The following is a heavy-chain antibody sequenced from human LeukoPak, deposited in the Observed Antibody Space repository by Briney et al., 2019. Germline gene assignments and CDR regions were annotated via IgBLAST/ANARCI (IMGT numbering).Heavy chain of an antibody. J-gene: IGHJ4*02. CDR1: GFTFSDYY. CDR2: ITSSGTPI. D-gene: IGHD6-13*01. V-gene: IGHV3-11*01. CDR3: TRASIEAPDKRYFDY. Sequence: PGGSLRLSCAVSGFTFSDYYMTWVRQAPGKGLEWISYITSSGTPIHYIDSVKGRFTISRDNAKNSLYLQMNSLRTEDTAVYYCTRASIEAPDKRYFDYWGQGTLVTVSS.